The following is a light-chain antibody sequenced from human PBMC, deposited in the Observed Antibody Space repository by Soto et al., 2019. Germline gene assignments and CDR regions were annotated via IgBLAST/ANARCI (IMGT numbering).Light chain of an antibody. CDR2: AAS. V-gene: IGKV1-39*01. J-gene: IGKJ1*01. CDR1: QTINMY. CDR3: QQSYSTPQS. Sequence: IQLTQSPSFQYVSVGDRVTIACRASQTINMYLKRYQQRPGKVPKLLIYAASSLQSGVPSRFSGSGSGTDFTLTISSLQPEDFATYYCQQSYSTPQSLGQGTKVDI.